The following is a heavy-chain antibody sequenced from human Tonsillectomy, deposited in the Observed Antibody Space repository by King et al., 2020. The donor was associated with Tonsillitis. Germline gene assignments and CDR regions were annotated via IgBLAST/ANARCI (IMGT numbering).Heavy chain of an antibody. Sequence: VQLVESGGGLVQPGGSLRVSCAASGFTFYNYVMSWVRQVPGKGLEWVSSISGSGGNTYYGDSVKGRFTISRDNSRNTLYLQMSNLRAEDTAVYYCTKDLSGNSFNYYYGMDVWGQGTTVAVSS. CDR2: ISGSGGNT. CDR3: TKDLSGNSFNYYYGMDV. D-gene: IGHD4-23*01. J-gene: IGHJ6*02. V-gene: IGHV3-23*04. CDR1: GFTFYNYV.